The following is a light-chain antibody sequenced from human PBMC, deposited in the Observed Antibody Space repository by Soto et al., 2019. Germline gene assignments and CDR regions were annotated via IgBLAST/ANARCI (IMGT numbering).Light chain of an antibody. Sequence: QSVLTQPPSASGTPEQRVTISCSGSSSNIGSNTVNWYQQLPGTAPKLLIYSNNPRPSGVPDRFSGSKSGTSASLAIGGLQSEDVADSYCEAWDDSLNARVVFGGGTQLAVL. CDR1: SSNIGSNT. CDR3: EAWDDSLNARVV. CDR2: SNN. J-gene: IGLJ2*01. V-gene: IGLV1-44*01.